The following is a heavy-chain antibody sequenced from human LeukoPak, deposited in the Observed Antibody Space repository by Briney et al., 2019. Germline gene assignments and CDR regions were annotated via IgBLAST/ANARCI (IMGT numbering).Heavy chain of an antibody. CDR1: GFTFNKFA. J-gene: IGHJ6*02. CDR2: IDSSGAII. D-gene: IGHD3-10*01. CDR3: AKISVGPLSRPTHVSLYYGMDV. Sequence: GGSLRLSCEASGFTFNKFAMSWVRQAPGKGPEWVSGIDSSGAIIFYADSVKGRFTISRDNSKNTVYLEMNNLTAEDTAIYYCAKISVGPLSRPTHVSLYYGMDVWGQGTTVTVSS. V-gene: IGHV3-23*01.